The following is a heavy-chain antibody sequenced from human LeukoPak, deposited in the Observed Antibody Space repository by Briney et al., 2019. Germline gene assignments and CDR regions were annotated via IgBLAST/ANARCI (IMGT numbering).Heavy chain of an antibody. Sequence: GRSLRLSCAASGFTLSSYGMHWVRQAPGKGLEWVAVIWYDGSNKYYADSVKGRFTISRDNSKNTLYLQMNSLRAEDTAVYYCAKDRDYYDSSGYLGYWGQGTLVTVSS. J-gene: IGHJ4*02. CDR2: IWYDGSNK. CDR3: AKDRDYYDSSGYLGY. V-gene: IGHV3-33*06. D-gene: IGHD3-22*01. CDR1: GFTLSSYG.